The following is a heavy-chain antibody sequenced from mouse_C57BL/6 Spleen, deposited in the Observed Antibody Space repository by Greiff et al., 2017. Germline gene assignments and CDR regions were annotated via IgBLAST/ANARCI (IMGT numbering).Heavy chain of an antibody. Sequence: EVKLEESGPGLVKPSQSLSLTCSVTGYSITSGYYWNWIRQFPGNKLEWMGYISYDGSNNSNPSLKNRISITRDTSKNQFFLKLNSVTTEDTATYYCASSGTGPDFDYWGQGTTLTVSS. CDR1: GYSITSGYY. J-gene: IGHJ2*01. V-gene: IGHV3-6*01. CDR3: ASSGTGPDFDY. CDR2: ISYDGSN. D-gene: IGHD4-1*01.